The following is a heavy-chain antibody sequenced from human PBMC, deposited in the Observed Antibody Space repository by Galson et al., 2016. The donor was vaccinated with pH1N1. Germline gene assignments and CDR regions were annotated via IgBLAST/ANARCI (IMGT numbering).Heavy chain of an antibody. J-gene: IGHJ4*02. V-gene: IGHV3-11*06. CDR2: ISASGSYT. Sequence: SLRFSCAASGVVFSDLFMAWIRQTPGQGLEYLSYISASGSYTNYAYSVKGRFTISRDNAKNSLYLEINNLRAEDTAVYFCAGTARRYHLDYWGQGALVTVSS. CDR1: GVVFSDLF. D-gene: IGHD1-14*01. CDR3: AGTARRYHLDY.